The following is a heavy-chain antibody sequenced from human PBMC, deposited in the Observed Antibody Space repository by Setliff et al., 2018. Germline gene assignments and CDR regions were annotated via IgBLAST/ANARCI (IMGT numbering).Heavy chain of an antibody. CDR2: ISSSGSLI. Sequence: KSGGSLRLSCATSGFTFSDYYMSWIRQTPGKGLEWVAYISSSGSLIYYPDSVKGRFTISRDNAKKSVDLQMNSLRAEDTAVYCCATKAVAGTGGQGTLVTVSS. CDR3: ATKAVAGT. J-gene: IGHJ4*02. CDR1: GFTFSDYY. V-gene: IGHV3-11*01. D-gene: IGHD6-19*01.